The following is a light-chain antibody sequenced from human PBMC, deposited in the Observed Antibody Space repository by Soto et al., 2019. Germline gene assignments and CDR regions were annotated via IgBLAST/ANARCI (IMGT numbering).Light chain of an antibody. CDR1: SSDVGGYNY. Sequence: QSALTQPASVSGSPGQSITISCTGTSSDVGGYNYVSWYQQHPGKAPKLMIYEVSNRPSGVSNRFSASKSAYTASLTISGLQAEDEATYFCSSFTTSYFYVFGPGTKVTVL. CDR3: SSFTTSYFYV. CDR2: EVS. V-gene: IGLV2-14*01. J-gene: IGLJ1*01.